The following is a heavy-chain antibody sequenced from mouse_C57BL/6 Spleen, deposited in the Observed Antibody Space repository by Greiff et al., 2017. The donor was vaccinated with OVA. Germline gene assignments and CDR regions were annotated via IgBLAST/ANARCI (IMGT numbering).Heavy chain of an antibody. Sequence: EVQLQQSGPELVKPGASVKISCKASGYTFTDYYMNWVKQSHGKSLEWIGDINPNNGGTSYNQKFKGKATLTVDKSSSTAYMELRSLTSEDSAVYYCAISLITTVDAMDYWGQGTSVTVSS. CDR1: GYTFTDYY. CDR3: AISLITTVDAMDY. V-gene: IGHV1-26*01. J-gene: IGHJ4*01. CDR2: INPNNGGT. D-gene: IGHD1-1*01.